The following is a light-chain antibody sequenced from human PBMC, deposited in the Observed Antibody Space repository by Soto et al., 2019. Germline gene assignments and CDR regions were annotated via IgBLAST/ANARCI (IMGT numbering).Light chain of an antibody. Sequence: QSALTQPPSASGSPGQSVTISCTGTSSDVGDYKYVSWYQQHPGKAPKLMIYGVDKRPSGVPDRFSGSKSGNTASLAVSGLQAEDEADYFCSSYAGSNVIFGGGTKLTVL. V-gene: IGLV2-8*01. CDR3: SSYAGSNVI. J-gene: IGLJ2*01. CDR1: SSDVGDYKY. CDR2: GVD.